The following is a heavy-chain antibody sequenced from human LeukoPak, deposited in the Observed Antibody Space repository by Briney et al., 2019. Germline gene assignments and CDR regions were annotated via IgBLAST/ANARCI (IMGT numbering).Heavy chain of an antibody. D-gene: IGHD2-8*01. CDR3: ARDPGGIVLMVYAIDH. CDR1: GGTFSSYA. Sequence: SVKVSCKASGGTFSSYAISWVRQAPGQGLEWMGRIIPILGIANYAQKFQGRVTITADRSTSTVYMELSRLRSDDTAVYYCARDPGGIVLMVYAIDHWGQGTLVTVPS. J-gene: IGHJ4*02. CDR2: IIPILGIA. V-gene: IGHV1-69*04.